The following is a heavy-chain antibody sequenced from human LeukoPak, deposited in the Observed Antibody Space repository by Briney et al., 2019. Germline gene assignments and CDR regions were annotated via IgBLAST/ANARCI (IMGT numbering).Heavy chain of an antibody. CDR2: IYTSGST. CDR3: ARHGSRLTASRFYFDY. V-gene: IGHV4-4*09. CDR1: GGSISSYY. D-gene: IGHD2-21*02. J-gene: IGHJ4*02. Sequence: KPSGTLSLTCTVSGGSISSYYWSWIRQPPGKGLEWIGYIYTSGSTNYNPSLKSRVTISVDTSKNQFSLKLSSVTAADTAVYYCARHGSRLTASRFYFDYWGQGTLVTVSS.